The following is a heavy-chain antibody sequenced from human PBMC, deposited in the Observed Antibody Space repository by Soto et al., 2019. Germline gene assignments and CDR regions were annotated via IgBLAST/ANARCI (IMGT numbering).Heavy chain of an antibody. Sequence: SETLSLTCTVSGGSISSGDYYWSWIRQPPGKGLEWIGYIYYSGSTYYNPSLKSRVTISVDTSKNQFSLKLSSVTAADTAVYYCARGDRITIFGVVTFDYWGQGTLVTVSS. J-gene: IGHJ4*02. CDR1: GGSISSGDYY. D-gene: IGHD3-3*01. CDR3: ARGDRITIFGVVTFDY. CDR2: IYYSGST. V-gene: IGHV4-30-4*01.